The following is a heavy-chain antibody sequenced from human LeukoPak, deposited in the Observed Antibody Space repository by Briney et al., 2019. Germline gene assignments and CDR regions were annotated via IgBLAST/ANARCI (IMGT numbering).Heavy chain of an antibody. V-gene: IGHV3-21*01. D-gene: IGHD3-22*01. J-gene: IGHJ3*02. CDR1: GFTFSSYS. CDR3: ARDTMIVVADDAFDI. CDR2: ISSSSSYI. Sequence: GRSLRLSCAASGFTFSSYSMNWVRQAPGKGLEWVSSISSSSSYIYYADSVKGRFTISRDNAKNSLYLQMNSLRAEDTAVYYCARDTMIVVADDAFDIWGQGTMVTVSS.